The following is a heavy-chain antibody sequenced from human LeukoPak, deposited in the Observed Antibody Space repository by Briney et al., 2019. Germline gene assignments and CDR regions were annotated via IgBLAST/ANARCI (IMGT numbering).Heavy chain of an antibody. D-gene: IGHD6-13*01. Sequence: PGGSLRLSCAASGFTFSSYWMSWVRQAPGKGLEWVANIKQDGSEKYYVDSVKGRFTISRDNAKNSLYLQMNSLRAEDTAVYYCASYLGFSAGYSSSWYFDYWGQGTLVTVSS. V-gene: IGHV3-7*01. CDR2: IKQDGSEK. CDR1: GFTFSSYW. J-gene: IGHJ4*02. CDR3: ASYLGFSAGYSSSWYFDY.